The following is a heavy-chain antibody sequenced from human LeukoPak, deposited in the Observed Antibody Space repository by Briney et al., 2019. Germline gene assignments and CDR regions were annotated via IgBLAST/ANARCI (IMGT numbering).Heavy chain of an antibody. J-gene: IGHJ4*02. V-gene: IGHV3-11*06. CDR1: GFTFSDYY. D-gene: IGHD4-17*01. Sequence: GGSLRLSCAASGFTFSDYYMSWIRQAPGKGREWVSYISSSSSYTNYADSVKGRFTISRDNAKNSLYLQMNSLRAEATPVYYCARDLYGDYVDYCGQGTLVTVSS. CDR3: ARDLYGDYVDY. CDR2: ISSSSSYT.